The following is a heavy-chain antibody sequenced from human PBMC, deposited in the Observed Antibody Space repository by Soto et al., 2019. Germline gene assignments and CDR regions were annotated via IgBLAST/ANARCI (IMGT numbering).Heavy chain of an antibody. CDR2: LSAYNGNT. CDR1: GYTFTNYG. V-gene: IGHV1-18*01. D-gene: IGHD3-22*01. CDR3: ARDVGHYYDGSGYKVYFDY. J-gene: IGHJ4*02. Sequence: QVQLVQSGAEVKKPGASVKVSCKVSGYTFTNYGISWVRQTPGQGLEWMGWLSAYNGNTNYAQKLQGRVPMTTDTSTSTAYMELRSLRSDDTAVYYCARDVGHYYDGSGYKVYFDYWGQGTLVTISS.